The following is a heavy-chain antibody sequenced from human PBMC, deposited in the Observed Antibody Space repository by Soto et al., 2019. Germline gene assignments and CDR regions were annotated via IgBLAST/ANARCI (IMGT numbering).Heavy chain of an antibody. J-gene: IGHJ4*02. CDR2: IYHSGST. V-gene: IGHV4-4*02. Sequence: QVQLQESGPGLVKPSGTLSLTCVVSGASISNSHWLSWVRQPPGEGLEWIGEIYHSGSTNYNPSLASRVTISVDKSKNQISLRQNSVTAADTAVYYCAKAAVYCLESWGPGTQVTVSS. CDR1: GASISNSHW. CDR3: AKAAVYCLES. D-gene: IGHD1-20*01.